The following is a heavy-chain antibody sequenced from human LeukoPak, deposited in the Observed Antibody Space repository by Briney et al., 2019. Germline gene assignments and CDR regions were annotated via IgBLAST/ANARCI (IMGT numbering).Heavy chain of an antibody. V-gene: IGHV3-66*01. CDR3: ARDALPYCSGGSCTIDY. Sequence: SGGSLRLSCAASGLTVSSNYMSWVRQAPGKGLEWVSVIYSGGSTYYADSVKGRFTISRDNSKNTLYLQVNSLRAEDTAVYYCARDALPYCSGGSCTIDYWGQGTLVTVSS. D-gene: IGHD2-15*01. J-gene: IGHJ4*02. CDR1: GLTVSSNY. CDR2: IYSGGST.